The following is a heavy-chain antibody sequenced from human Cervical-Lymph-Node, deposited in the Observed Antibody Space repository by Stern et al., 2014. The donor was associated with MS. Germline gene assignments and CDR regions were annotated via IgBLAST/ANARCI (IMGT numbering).Heavy chain of an antibody. CDR3: ARDREEYTFYYYYGMDV. CDR2: ISDDGSNK. CDR1: GFNFSAYA. J-gene: IGHJ6*02. D-gene: IGHD2/OR15-2a*01. Sequence: QVQLVQSGGGVVQPGRSLRLSCAASGFNFSAYAMFWVRQAPGKGLEWVALISDDGSNKYYSDSVKGRFTVSRDNSVNTLYLQMSSLRVDDTAVYYCARDREEYTFYYYYGMDVWGQGTTVTVSS. V-gene: IGHV3-30*04.